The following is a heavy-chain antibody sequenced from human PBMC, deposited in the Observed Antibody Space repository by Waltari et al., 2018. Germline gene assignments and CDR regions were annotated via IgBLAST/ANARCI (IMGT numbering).Heavy chain of an antibody. Sequence: EVQMLESGGGWVRVGGGLRVSCAASGVSVCAYWISWGGQVPGKGLAGVANIKNDGSQTYYGDSVKGRFTISRDNAGTSLYLQMHSLRAEDTAVYYCARDSIYSGFYSYNYGMDVWGQGTTVTVSS. D-gene: IGHD5-12*01. CDR1: GVSVCAYW. J-gene: IGHJ6*01. V-gene: IGHV3-7*01. CDR2: IKNDGSQT. CDR3: ARDSIYSGFYSYNYGMDV.